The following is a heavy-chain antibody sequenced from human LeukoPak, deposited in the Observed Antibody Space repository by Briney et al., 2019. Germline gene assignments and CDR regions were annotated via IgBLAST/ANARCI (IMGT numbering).Heavy chain of an antibody. CDR2: INSDGSST. D-gene: IGHD6-13*01. J-gene: IGHJ4*02. CDR1: GFTFTSYW. Sequence: GGSLRLSCAASGFTFTSYWMHWVRQAPGKGLVWVSRINSDGSSTSYADSVKGRFTISRDDAKNSLYLQMDSLRAEDTAVYYCAAGGSWYYNYWGQGTLVTVSS. V-gene: IGHV3-74*01. CDR3: AAGGSWYYNY.